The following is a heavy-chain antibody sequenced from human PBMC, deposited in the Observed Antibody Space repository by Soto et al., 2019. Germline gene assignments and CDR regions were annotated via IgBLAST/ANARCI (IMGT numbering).Heavy chain of an antibody. CDR1: GYTFTNYD. Sequence: ASVKVSCKASGYTFTNYDVAWVRRAPGQGLQWMGWISFSKGKTYYEQSFQGRVTMTTDTVTTTGYMEVRSLRSDGTAVYYCARKGYIGNFGLDVWGQGTTVTVSS. V-gene: IGHV1-18*01. CDR2: ISFSKGKT. J-gene: IGHJ6*02. D-gene: IGHD5-12*01. CDR3: ARKGYIGNFGLDV.